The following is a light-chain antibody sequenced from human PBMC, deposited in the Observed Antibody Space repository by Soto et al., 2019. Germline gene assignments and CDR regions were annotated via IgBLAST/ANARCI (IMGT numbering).Light chain of an antibody. CDR3: QQSYSMPWT. V-gene: IGKV1-39*01. Sequence: DIQMTQSPSSLSASVGDRVTITCRPSQSISNYLNLYQQKPGKAPKLLIHGASSLHGGVPLRFSGSGSGTAFTLTISSLEREDFATYFCQQSYSMPWTFGQGTKVEIK. CDR2: GAS. CDR1: QSISNY. J-gene: IGKJ1*01.